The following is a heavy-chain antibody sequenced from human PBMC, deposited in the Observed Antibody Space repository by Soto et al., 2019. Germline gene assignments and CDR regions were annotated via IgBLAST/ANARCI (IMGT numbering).Heavy chain of an antibody. CDR1: GFTFGDHA. V-gene: IGHV3-49*03. CDR2: IRSKAYGGTT. D-gene: IGHD2-2*01. Sequence: GGSLRLSCIGSGFTFGDHAMSWFRQAPGKWLEWVGFIRSKAYGGTTEYAASVKGRFTISRDDSNSIAYLQMNSLKTEDTAVYYCQYQLLTYYYGMDVWGQGTTVTVSS. CDR3: QYQLLTYYYGMDV. J-gene: IGHJ6*02.